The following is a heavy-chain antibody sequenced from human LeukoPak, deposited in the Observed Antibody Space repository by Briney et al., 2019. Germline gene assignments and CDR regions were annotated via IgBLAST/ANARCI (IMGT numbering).Heavy chain of an antibody. V-gene: IGHV3-74*01. J-gene: IGHJ4*02. CDR2: INSDGSST. Sequence: GGSLRLSCAASGFTFSSYWMHWVRQAPGKGLVWVSRINSDGSSTSYADSVKGRFTISRDNAKNTLYLQMGSLRAEDMAVYYCARERLITVGYYFDYWGQGTLVTVSS. D-gene: IGHD3-16*01. CDR3: ARERLITVGYYFDY. CDR1: GFTFSSYW.